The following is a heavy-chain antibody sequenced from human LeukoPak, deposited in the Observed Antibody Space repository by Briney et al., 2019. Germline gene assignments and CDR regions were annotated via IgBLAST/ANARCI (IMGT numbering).Heavy chain of an antibody. D-gene: IGHD4-11*01. J-gene: IGHJ6*03. CDR1: GGSFSGYC. CDR3: ARERETTSYYYYYYMDV. CDR2: INHSGST. Sequence: PSETLSLTCAVYGGSFSGYCWSWIRQPPGKGLEWIGEINHSGSTNYNPSLKSRVTISVDTSKNQFSLKLSSVTAADTAVYYCARERETTSYYYYYYMDVWGKGTTVTVSS. V-gene: IGHV4-34*01.